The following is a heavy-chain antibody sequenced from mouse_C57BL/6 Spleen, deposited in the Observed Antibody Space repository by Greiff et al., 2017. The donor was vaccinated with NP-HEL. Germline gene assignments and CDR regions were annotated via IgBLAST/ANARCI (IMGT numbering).Heavy chain of an antibody. Sequence: VQLQQSGAELARPGASVKLSCKASGYTFTSYGISWVKQRTGQGLEWIGEIYPRSGNTYYNEKFKGKATLTADKSSSTAYMELRSLTSEDSAVYFCAREVTTVVGGYFDYWGQGTTLTVSS. D-gene: IGHD1-1*01. CDR1: GYTFTSYG. CDR3: AREVTTVVGGYFDY. CDR2: IYPRSGNT. J-gene: IGHJ2*01. V-gene: IGHV1-81*01.